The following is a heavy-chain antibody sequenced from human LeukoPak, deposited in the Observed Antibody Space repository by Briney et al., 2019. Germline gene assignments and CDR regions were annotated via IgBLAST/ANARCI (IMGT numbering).Heavy chain of an antibody. D-gene: IGHD6-6*01. CDR2: IYHSGST. CDR1: GYSISSGYY. CDR3: AHATYSSSGSTIDY. Sequence: SETLSLTCAVPGYSISSGYYWGWIRQPPGKGLEWIGSIYHSGSTYYNPSLKSRVTISVDTSKDQFSLKLSSVTAADTAVYYCAHATYSSSGSTIDYWGQGTLVTVSS. J-gene: IGHJ4*02. V-gene: IGHV4-38-2*01.